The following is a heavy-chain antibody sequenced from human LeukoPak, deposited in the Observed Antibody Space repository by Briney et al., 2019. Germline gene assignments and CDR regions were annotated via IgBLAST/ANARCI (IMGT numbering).Heavy chain of an antibody. CDR2: INPNSGGT. V-gene: IGHV1-2*02. CDR3: ARGEPGPAADNYYDSSGSPYYFDY. CDR1: GYTFTGYY. D-gene: IGHD3-22*01. J-gene: IGHJ4*02. Sequence: ASVNVSCKASGYTFTGYYMHWVRQAPGQGLEWMGWINPNSGGTNYAQKFQGRVTMTGDTSISTAYMELSRLRSDDTAVYYCARGEPGPAADNYYDSSGSPYYFDYWGQGTLVTVSS.